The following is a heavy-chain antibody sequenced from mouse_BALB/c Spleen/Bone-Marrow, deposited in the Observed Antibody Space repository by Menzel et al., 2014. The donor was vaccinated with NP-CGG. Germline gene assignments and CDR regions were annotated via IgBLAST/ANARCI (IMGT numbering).Heavy chain of an antibody. V-gene: IGHV5-9-3*01. CDR2: IGSGDSST. Sequence: EVQLQESGGGLVKPGGSLKLSCAASGFTFSSYAMSWVRQTPEKRLEWVATIGSGDSSTYYPDSVKGRFTISRDYAKNTLYLQMSSLRSEDTAMYYCARSGSSYYYWGQGTTLTVSS. J-gene: IGHJ2*01. D-gene: IGHD1-1*01. CDR3: ARSGSSYYY. CDR1: GFTFSSYA.